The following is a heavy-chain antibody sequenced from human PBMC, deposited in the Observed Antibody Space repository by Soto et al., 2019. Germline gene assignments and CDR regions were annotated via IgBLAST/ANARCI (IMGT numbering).Heavy chain of an antibody. CDR2: IDSGGST. CDR3: AKGRSYYYYYGVDV. V-gene: IGHV3-74*01. CDR1: GFTFSSYW. J-gene: IGHJ6*02. Sequence: GGSLRFSCAASGFTFSSYWMHWVRQAPGKGLVWVSRIDSGGSTYYADSVKGRFTISRDNSKSTLYLQMNSLRAEDTALYYCAKGRSYYYYYGVDVWGQGTTVTVSS.